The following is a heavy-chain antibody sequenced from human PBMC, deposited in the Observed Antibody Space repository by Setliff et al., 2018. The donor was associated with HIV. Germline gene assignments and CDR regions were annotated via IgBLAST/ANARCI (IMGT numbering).Heavy chain of an antibody. CDR3: AREIGDYYDSSGYYPPTDYYYGMDV. D-gene: IGHD3-22*01. CDR2: INAGDDNT. V-gene: IGHV1-3*01. Sequence: ASVKVSCKAFGYTFSTNAIHWVRQAPGQRLEWMGYINAGDDNTRYSEKFQGRVTMTTDTSTSTAYMELRSLRSDDTAAYYCAREIGDYYDSSGYYPPTDYYYGMDVWGQGTTVTVSS. J-gene: IGHJ6*02. CDR1: GYTFSTNA.